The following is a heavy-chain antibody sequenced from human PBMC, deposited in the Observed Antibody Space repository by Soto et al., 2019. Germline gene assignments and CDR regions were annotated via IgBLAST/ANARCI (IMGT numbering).Heavy chain of an antibody. J-gene: IGHJ6*02. CDR3: ARSKPYDFWSGYPRKYYYYGMDV. D-gene: IGHD3-3*01. Sequence: QVQLVQSGAEVKKPGASVKVSCKASGYTFTSYDINWVRQATGQGLEWMGWMNPNSGNTGYAQKFQGRVTMTRNTSISTAYMELSSLRSEDTAVYYCARSKPYDFWSGYPRKYYYYGMDVWGQGTTFTVSS. CDR2: MNPNSGNT. CDR1: GYTFTSYD. V-gene: IGHV1-8*01.